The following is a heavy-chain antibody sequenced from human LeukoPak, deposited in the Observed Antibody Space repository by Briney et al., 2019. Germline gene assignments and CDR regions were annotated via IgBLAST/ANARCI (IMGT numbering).Heavy chain of an antibody. CDR2: IYSGGST. D-gene: IGHD2-15*01. CDR1: GFTVSSNY. V-gene: IGHV3-53*05. J-gene: IGHJ6*03. CDR3: AKVRQGYCSGGSCSRGGTPMDV. Sequence: GGSLRLSCAASGFTVSSNYMSWVRQAPGKGLEWVSVIYSGGSTYYADSVKGRFTISRDKSKNTLYLQMNSLRAEDTAVYYCAKVRQGYCSGGSCSRGGTPMDVWGKGTTVTISS.